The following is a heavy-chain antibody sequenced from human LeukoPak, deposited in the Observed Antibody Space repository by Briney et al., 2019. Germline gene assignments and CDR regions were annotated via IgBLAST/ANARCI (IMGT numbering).Heavy chain of an antibody. CDR1: GFTFSDFW. D-gene: IGHD6-19*01. CDR2: IKQDGSEK. CDR3: ARDHTVDGLVFDY. Sequence: GGSLRLSCAASGFTFSDFWMNWVRQAPGMGLEWVASIKQDGSEKYYVDSVKGRFSISRDNAKNSLHLQMNSLRAEDTAVYYCARDHTVDGLVFDYWGQGILVTVSS. J-gene: IGHJ4*02. V-gene: IGHV3-7*01.